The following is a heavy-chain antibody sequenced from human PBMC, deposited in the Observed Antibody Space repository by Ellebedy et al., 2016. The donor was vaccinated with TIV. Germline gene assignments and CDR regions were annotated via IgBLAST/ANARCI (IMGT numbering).Heavy chain of an antibody. Sequence: GESLKISCAASGFTFSSYSMNWVRQAPGKGLEWVSYISSSSSTIYYADSVKGRFTISRDNAKNSLYLQMNSLRAEDTAVYYCARDDDDILTGRKAMDVWGQGTTVTVSS. J-gene: IGHJ6*02. CDR2: ISSSSSTI. CDR3: ARDDDDILTGRKAMDV. D-gene: IGHD3-9*01. V-gene: IGHV3-48*01. CDR1: GFTFSSYS.